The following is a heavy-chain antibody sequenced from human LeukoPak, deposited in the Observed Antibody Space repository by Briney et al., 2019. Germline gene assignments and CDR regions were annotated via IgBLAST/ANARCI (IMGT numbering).Heavy chain of an antibody. J-gene: IGHJ4*02. Sequence: ASLKVSCKVSGNTLTDFSMHWVRQAPGKGFEWMGGLNREDDEAIYAPHFQGRVSVTEDTSTDTAYMELSNLRSEDTAVYYCATLDSYYDNSGRPLLPDWGQGTPVTVSS. CDR2: LNREDDEA. D-gene: IGHD3-22*01. CDR3: ATLDSYYDNSGRPLLPD. CDR1: GNTLTDFS. V-gene: IGHV1-24*01.